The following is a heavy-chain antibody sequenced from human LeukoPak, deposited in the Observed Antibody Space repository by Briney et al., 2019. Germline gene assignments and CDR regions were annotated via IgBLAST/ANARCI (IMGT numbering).Heavy chain of an antibody. CDR3: ARGDSSGYYHDAFDI. D-gene: IGHD3-22*01. V-gene: IGHV4-4*07. CDR1: GGSIWNYY. J-gene: IGHJ3*02. CDR2: IYTSGST. Sequence: PSETLSLTCTVSGGSIWNYYWSWIRQPAGKGLEWIGRIYTSGSTNYNPSLKSRVTMSVDTSKNQFSLKLSSVTAADTAVYYCARGDSSGYYHDAFDIWGQGTMVTVSS.